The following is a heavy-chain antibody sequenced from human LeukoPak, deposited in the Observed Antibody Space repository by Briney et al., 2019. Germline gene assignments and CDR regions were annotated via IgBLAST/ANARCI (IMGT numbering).Heavy chain of an antibody. CDR1: GFTFSSYW. Sequence: GGSLRLSCAASGFTFSSYWMHWVRQAPGKGLVWVSRINSDGSSTSYADSVKGRFTVSRDNAKNSLYLQMNSLRAEDTAVYYCARGCGGNCYLNDYWGQGTLVTVSP. CDR3: ARGCGGNCYLNDY. V-gene: IGHV3-74*01. J-gene: IGHJ4*02. CDR2: INSDGSST. D-gene: IGHD2-15*01.